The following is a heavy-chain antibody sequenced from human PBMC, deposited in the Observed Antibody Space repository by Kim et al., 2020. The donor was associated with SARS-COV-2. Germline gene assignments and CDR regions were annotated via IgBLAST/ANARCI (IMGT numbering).Heavy chain of an antibody. V-gene: IGHV3-13*01. Sequence: GGSLRLSCAASGFTFSSYDMHWVRQATGKGLEWVSAIGTAGDTYYPGSVKGRFTISRENAKNSLYLQMNSLRAGDTAVYYCARDLGDFWSGSYGMDVWGQGTTVTVSS. CDR2: IGTAGDT. CDR3: ARDLGDFWSGSYGMDV. CDR1: GFTFSSYD. J-gene: IGHJ6*02. D-gene: IGHD3-3*01.